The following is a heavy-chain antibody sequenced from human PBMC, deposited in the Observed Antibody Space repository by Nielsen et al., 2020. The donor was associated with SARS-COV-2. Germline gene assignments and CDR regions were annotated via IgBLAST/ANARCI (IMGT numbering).Heavy chain of an antibody. CDR3: ARASYGGYYPYYYYYGMDV. Sequence: VRQAPGKGLEYVSVISMNGGSTYYADSVKGRFTISRDNSKNTLYLQMNSLRAEDTAVYYCARASYGGYYPYYYYYGMDVWGQGTTVTVSS. J-gene: IGHJ6*02. D-gene: IGHD3-22*01. V-gene: IGHV3-64*04. CDR2: ISMNGGST.